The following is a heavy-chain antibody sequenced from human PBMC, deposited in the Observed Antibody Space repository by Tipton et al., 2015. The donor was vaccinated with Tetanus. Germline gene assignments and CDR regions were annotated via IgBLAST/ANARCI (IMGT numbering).Heavy chain of an antibody. CDR2: LYSDGRT. CDR1: DSIASHSY. Sequence: GSLRLSCAVSDSIASHSYVTWVRQAPGKGLEWVSVLYSDGRTDYADSVRGRFTIIRDNSKNTVYLQMNSLRDEDTAVYYCAKDPASRGWFDPWGQGTLVTVSA. CDR3: AKDPASRGWFDP. J-gene: IGHJ5*02. V-gene: IGHV3-53*01.